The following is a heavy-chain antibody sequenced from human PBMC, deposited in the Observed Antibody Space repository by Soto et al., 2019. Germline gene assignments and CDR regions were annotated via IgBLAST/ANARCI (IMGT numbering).Heavy chain of an antibody. J-gene: IGHJ6*02. D-gene: IGHD5-18*01. V-gene: IGHV1-18*01. CDR1: GYTFTSYG. CDR2: ISAYNGNT. CDR3: ARGYVDTALYYYYYGMDV. Sequence: ASVKVSCKASGYTFTSYGISWVRQAPGQGLEWMGWISAYNGNTNYAQKLQGRVTMTTDTSTSTAYMELRSLRSDDTAVYYCARGYVDTALYYYYYGMDVWGQGATVTVSS.